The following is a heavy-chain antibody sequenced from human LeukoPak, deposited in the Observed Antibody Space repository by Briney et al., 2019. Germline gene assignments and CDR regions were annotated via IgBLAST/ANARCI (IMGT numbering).Heavy chain of an antibody. Sequence: ASVMVSCKASGYTFTGCYMHWVRQAPGQGLEWMGWINPNSGGTNYAQKFQGRVTMTRDTSISTAYMELSRLRSDDTAVYYCARDAGYSSQPQSNDYWGQGTLVTVSS. CDR2: INPNSGGT. J-gene: IGHJ4*02. V-gene: IGHV1-2*02. CDR3: ARDAGYSSQPQSNDY. CDR1: GYTFTGCY. D-gene: IGHD6-13*01.